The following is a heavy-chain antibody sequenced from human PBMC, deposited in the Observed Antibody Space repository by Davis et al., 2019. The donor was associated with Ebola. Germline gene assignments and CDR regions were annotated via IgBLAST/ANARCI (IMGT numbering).Heavy chain of an antibody. V-gene: IGHV1-3*01. Sequence: ASVKVSCKASGYTFTSYAMHWVRQAPGQRLEWMGWINAGDGSTKYSENFQGRVTITRDTSASTAYMELSSLRFEDTAVYYCARGVTGTTDWFDPWGQGTLVTVSS. CDR2: INAGDGST. CDR3: ARGVTGTTDWFDP. J-gene: IGHJ5*02. D-gene: IGHD1-7*01. CDR1: GYTFTSYA.